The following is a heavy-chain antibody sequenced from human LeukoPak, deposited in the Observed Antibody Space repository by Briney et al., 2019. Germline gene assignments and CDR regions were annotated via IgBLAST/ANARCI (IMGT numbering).Heavy chain of an antibody. V-gene: IGHV5-51*01. D-gene: IGHD2-15*01. J-gene: IGHJ4*02. CDR1: GYSFTSSW. CDR2: IYPGDSDT. Sequence: PGGSLRTSCKGSGYSFTSSWIGWVRQMPGKGLEWMGIIYPGDSDTRYSPSFQGQVTMSADKSISTAYLQWSSLRASDTAMYYCARRYCSGGSCYFDYWGQGTLVTVSS. CDR3: ARRYCSGGSCYFDY.